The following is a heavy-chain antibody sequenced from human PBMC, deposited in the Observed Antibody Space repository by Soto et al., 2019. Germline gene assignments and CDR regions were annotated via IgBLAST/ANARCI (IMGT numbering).Heavy chain of an antibody. D-gene: IGHD3-9*01. J-gene: IGHJ5*01. Sequence: PSETLSLPCTSSPYSITSGYYWGWIRQPPGKGLEWIGSVYYSGSTYSNPSLKTRVTISVDTSKNQFSLKVTSVTAADTAVYYCARHGTNILTAYQTDNWFNSWGQGTMVTVSS. CDR3: ARHGTNILTAYQTDNWFNS. V-gene: IGHV4-38-2*02. CDR1: PYSITSGYY. CDR2: VYYSGST.